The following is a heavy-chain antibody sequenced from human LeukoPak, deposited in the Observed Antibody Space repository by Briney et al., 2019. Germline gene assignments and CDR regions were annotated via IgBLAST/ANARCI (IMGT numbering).Heavy chain of an antibody. J-gene: IGHJ4*02. D-gene: IGHD6-19*01. CDR2: ISYGGSSK. Sequence: GGSLRLSCAASGFTFSSYGMHWVRQAPGKGLEWVAVISYGGSSKYYADSVKGRFTISRDNSKNTLYLQMNSLRAEDTAVYYCAKERLPAQWLPRDYFDYWGQGTLVTVSS. V-gene: IGHV3-30*18. CDR3: AKERLPAQWLPRDYFDY. CDR1: GFTFSSYG.